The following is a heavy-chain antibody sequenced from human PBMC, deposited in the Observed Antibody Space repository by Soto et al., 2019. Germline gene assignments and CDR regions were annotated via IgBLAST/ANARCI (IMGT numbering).Heavy chain of an antibody. CDR3: ARAGLVRRRGGYYMDV. CDR2: IYYSGST. J-gene: IGHJ6*03. Sequence: PSETLSLTCTVPGGSISSYYWSWIRQPPGKGLEWIGYIYYSGSTNYNPSLKSRVTISVDTSKNQFSLKLSSVTAADTAVYYCARAGLVRRRGGYYMDVWGKGTTVTVSS. V-gene: IGHV4-59*01. CDR1: GGSISSYY. D-gene: IGHD3-10*01.